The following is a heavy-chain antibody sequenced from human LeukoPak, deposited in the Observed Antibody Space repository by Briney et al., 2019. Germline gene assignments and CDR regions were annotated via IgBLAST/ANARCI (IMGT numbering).Heavy chain of an antibody. CDR3: ARERNYYYDSSGFDY. CDR2: ISYGGSNK. CDR1: GFTFSSYA. J-gene: IGHJ4*02. V-gene: IGHV3-30-3*01. Sequence: PGGSLRLSCAASGFTFSSYAMHWVRQAPGKGLEWVAVISYGGSNKYYADSVKGRFTISRDNSKNTLYLQMNSLRAEDTAVYYCARERNYYYDSSGFDYWGQGTLVTVSS. D-gene: IGHD3-22*01.